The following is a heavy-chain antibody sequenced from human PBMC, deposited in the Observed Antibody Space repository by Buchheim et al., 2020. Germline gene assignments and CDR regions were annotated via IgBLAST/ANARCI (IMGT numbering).Heavy chain of an antibody. CDR3: ARGNLGTGWFDP. D-gene: IGHD3/OR15-3a*01. V-gene: IGHV3-48*03. CDR1: GFTFSSYE. CDR2: TSRGGSSI. J-gene: IGHJ5*02. Sequence: EVQLVESGGGLVQPGGSLRLSCAASGFTFSSYEMSWVRQAPGKGLEWVSYTSRGGSSIYYADSVKGRFTISRDNAKNSQYLQMNSLRAEDTAVYYCARGNLGTGWFDPWGQGTL.